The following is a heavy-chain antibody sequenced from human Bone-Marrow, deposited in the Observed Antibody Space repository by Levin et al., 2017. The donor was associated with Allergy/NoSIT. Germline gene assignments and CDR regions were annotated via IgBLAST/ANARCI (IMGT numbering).Heavy chain of an antibody. CDR2: ISSDGSKE. CDR1: GFTFSSYG. J-gene: IGHJ4*02. CDR3: AKEIGVADMFDY. V-gene: IGHV3-30*18. Sequence: PGGSLRLSCAVSGFTFSSYGMHWARQAPGKGLEWVAVISSDGSKEYYADSVQGRFTISRDNSKNTLYLQMNSLRAEDTAVYYCAKEIGVADMFDYWGQGALVSVSS. D-gene: IGHD6-19*01.